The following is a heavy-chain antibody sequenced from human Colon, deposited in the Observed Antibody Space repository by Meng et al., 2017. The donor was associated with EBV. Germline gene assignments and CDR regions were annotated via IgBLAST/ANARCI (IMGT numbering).Heavy chain of an antibody. V-gene: IGHV4-30-2*01. CDR2: IYHGGTT. J-gene: IGHJ5*02. CDR1: CDPTSSGDYA. CDR3: ARGPYCGGDCYWFDP. D-gene: IGHD2-21*02. Sequence: LQEPDSALVKPYKTLSLNCPVSCDPTSSGDYAWNWLRQPQGQGLEWIGYIYHGGTTYNTSLKSRVTISVDNSKNQFSLRLTSVTAADTAVYYCARGPYCGGDCYWFDPWGQGTLVTVSS.